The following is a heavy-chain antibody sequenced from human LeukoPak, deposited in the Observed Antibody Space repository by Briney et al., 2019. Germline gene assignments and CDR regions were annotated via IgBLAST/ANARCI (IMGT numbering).Heavy chain of an antibody. D-gene: IGHD3-10*01. CDR2: IYTSGST. J-gene: IGHJ5*02. CDR3: ARGVDGSGSYYKPYNWFDP. Sequence: SETLSLTCAVYGGSFSGYYWSWIRQPAGKGLEWIGRIYTSGSTNYNPSLKSRVTMSVDTSKNQFSLKLSSGTAADTAVYYCARGVDGSGSYYKPYNWFDPWGQGTLVTVSS. CDR1: GGSFSGYY. V-gene: IGHV4-59*10.